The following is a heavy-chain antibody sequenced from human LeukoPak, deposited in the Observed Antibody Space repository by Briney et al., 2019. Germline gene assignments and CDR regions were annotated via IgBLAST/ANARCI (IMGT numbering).Heavy chain of an antibody. CDR1: GGSFSGYY. CDR2: INHSGST. J-gene: IGHJ4*02. V-gene: IGHV4-34*01. D-gene: IGHD3-16*02. CDR3: ARGEFSPRYDYVWGSYRYTEAFDY. Sequence: PSETLSLTCAVYGGSFSGYYWSWIRQPPGKGLEWIGEINHSGSTNYNPSLKSRVTISVDTSKNQFSLKLSSVTAADTAVYYCARGEFSPRYDYVWGSYRYTEAFDYWGQGTLVTVSS.